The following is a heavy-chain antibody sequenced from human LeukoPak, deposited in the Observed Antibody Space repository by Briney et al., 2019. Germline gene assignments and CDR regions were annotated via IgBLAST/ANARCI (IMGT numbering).Heavy chain of an antibody. Sequence: SETLSLXCTVSGGSISSYYWSWIRQPPGKGLEWIGYIYYSGSTNYNPSLKSRVTISVDTSKNQFSLKLSSVTAADTAVYYCARGFPTYYDFWSGYYKGGVTGYFDLWGRGTLVTVSS. V-gene: IGHV4-59*01. J-gene: IGHJ2*01. CDR3: ARGFPTYYDFWSGYYKGGVTGYFDL. CDR1: GGSISSYY. CDR2: IYYSGST. D-gene: IGHD3-3*01.